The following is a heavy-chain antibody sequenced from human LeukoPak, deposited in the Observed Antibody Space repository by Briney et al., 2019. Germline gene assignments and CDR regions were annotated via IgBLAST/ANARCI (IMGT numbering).Heavy chain of an antibody. CDR1: GFTFYSYA. CDR3: ARGGYSFDY. V-gene: IGHV3-7*01. D-gene: IGHD5-12*01. CDR2: LHADGNEK. Sequence: GGSLRLSCVASGFTFYSYAMSWVRQAPGKGLEWVARLHADGNEKYFVHSVKGRFTVSRDNAKNSLYLQMNSLRVEDTAVYYCARGGYSFDYLGQGTLVTVSS. J-gene: IGHJ4*02.